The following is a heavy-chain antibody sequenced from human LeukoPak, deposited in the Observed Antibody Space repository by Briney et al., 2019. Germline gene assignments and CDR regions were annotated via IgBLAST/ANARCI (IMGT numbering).Heavy chain of an antibody. Sequence: ASVKVSCKVSGYTLTELSMHWVRQAPGKGLEWMGGFDPEDGETIYAQKFQGRVTMTEDTSTDTAYMELSSLRSEDTAVYYCATVGYYYDSSGSDYFDYWGQGTLVTVSS. D-gene: IGHD3-22*01. V-gene: IGHV1-24*01. CDR2: FDPEDGET. CDR3: ATVGYYYDSSGSDYFDY. CDR1: GYTLTELS. J-gene: IGHJ4*02.